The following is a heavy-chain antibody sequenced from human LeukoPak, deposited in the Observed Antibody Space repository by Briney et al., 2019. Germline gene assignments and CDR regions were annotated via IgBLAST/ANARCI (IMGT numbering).Heavy chain of an antibody. Sequence: GGSLRLSCAASGFTFSSYAMHWVRQAPGKGLEWVSYISTSGHIYYADSVKGRFTISRDNAKNSLYVQMNSLRAEDTAVYYCARDGYGDYAFDYWGQGALVTVSS. CDR3: ARDGYGDYAFDY. D-gene: IGHD4-17*01. CDR2: ISTSGHI. V-gene: IGHV3-21*01. J-gene: IGHJ4*02. CDR1: GFTFSSYA.